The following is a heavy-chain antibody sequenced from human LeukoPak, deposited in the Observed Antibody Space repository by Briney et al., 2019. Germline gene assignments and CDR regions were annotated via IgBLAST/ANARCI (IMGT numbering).Heavy chain of an antibody. J-gene: IGHJ4*02. CDR1: GGSFSGYY. CDR3: ARGFPRMVRGVYFDY. D-gene: IGHD3-10*01. V-gene: IGHV4-34*01. CDR2: INHSGST. Sequence: SETLSLTCAVYGGSFSGYYWSWIRQPPGEGLEWIGEINHSGSTNYNPSLKSRVTISVDTSKNQFSLKLSSVTAADTAVYYCARGFPRMVRGVYFDYWGQGTLVTVSS.